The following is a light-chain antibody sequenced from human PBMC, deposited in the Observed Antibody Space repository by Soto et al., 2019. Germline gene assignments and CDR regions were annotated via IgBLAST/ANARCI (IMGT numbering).Light chain of an antibody. Sequence: EIVMTQSPVILSVSPGERATLSCRASQNININLAWYQQRPGHAPRVLIYGASSRASGIPDRFSGSGSGTDFTLTINRLEPDDFAFYYCEQYKDWPPLTFGGGTRVDMK. J-gene: IGKJ4*01. CDR3: EQYKDWPPLT. CDR1: QNININ. CDR2: GAS. V-gene: IGKV3D-15*01.